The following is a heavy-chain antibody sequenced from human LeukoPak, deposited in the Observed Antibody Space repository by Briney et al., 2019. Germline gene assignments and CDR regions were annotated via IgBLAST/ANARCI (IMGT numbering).Heavy chain of an antibody. D-gene: IGHD1-1*01. CDR2: IYYSGST. CDR3: AKWTTTYLDY. J-gene: IGHJ4*02. V-gene: IGHV4-39*07. Sequence: PSETLSLTCTVSGGSISSSSYYWGWIRQPPGKGLEWIGSIYYSGSTYYNPSLKSRVTISVDTSKNQFSLKLSSVTAADTAVYYCAKWTTTYLDYWGQGTLVTVSP. CDR1: GGSISSSSYY.